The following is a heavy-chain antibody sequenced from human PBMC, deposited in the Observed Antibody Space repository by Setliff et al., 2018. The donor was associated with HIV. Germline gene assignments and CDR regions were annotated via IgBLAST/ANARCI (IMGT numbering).Heavy chain of an antibody. CDR2: INPNNGGT. V-gene: IGHV1-2*06. Sequence: ASVKVSCKASGYTFTDYYIHWVRQAPGQGLEWMGRINPNNGGTNYAQKFQGRVTMTRDTSISTAYMELSSLRSEDTAVYYCATVTYWGQGTLVTVSS. CDR3: ATVTY. D-gene: IGHD4-4*01. J-gene: IGHJ4*02. CDR1: GYTFTDYY.